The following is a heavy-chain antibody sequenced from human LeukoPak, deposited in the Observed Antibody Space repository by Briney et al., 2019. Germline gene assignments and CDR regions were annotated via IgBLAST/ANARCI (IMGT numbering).Heavy chain of an antibody. V-gene: IGHV3-74*01. CDR1: GFTFSSYW. Sequence: QPGGSLRLSCAAPGFTFSSYWMPWVRPAPGKGLVWVSRINSDGSSTSYADSVKGRFTISRDNAKNTLYLQMNSLRAEDTAVYYCARGPNYGTFDYWGQGTLVTVSS. CDR2: INSDGSST. CDR3: ARGPNYGTFDY. J-gene: IGHJ4*02. D-gene: IGHD4-17*01.